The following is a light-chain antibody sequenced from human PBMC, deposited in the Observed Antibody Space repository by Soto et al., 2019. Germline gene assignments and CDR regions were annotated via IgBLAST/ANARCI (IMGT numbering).Light chain of an antibody. CDR1: QSVSSK. Sequence: EIVLTQSPGTLSVSPGERATLSCRASQSVSSKLAWYQQKPGQAPRLLFYGASTGATGIPARFSGSGSETDFTLSISSLQSEDFAVYYCQQYNNSPGPFGQGTKVEIK. J-gene: IGKJ1*01. CDR2: GAS. CDR3: QQYNNSPGP. V-gene: IGKV3-15*01.